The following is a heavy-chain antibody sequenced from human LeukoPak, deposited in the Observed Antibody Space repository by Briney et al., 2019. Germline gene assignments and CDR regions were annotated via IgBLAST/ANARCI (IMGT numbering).Heavy chain of an antibody. CDR3: ARMVVPAAIDILTGYDDY. CDR2: IIPIFGTA. V-gene: IGHV1-69*01. J-gene: IGHJ4*02. CDR1: GGTFSSYA. D-gene: IGHD3-9*01. Sequence: SVKVSCKASGGTFSSYAISWVRQAPGQGLEWMGGIIPIFGTANYAQKFQGRVTITADESTSTAYMELSSLRSEDTAVYYCARMVVPAAIDILTGYDDYWGQGTLVTVSS.